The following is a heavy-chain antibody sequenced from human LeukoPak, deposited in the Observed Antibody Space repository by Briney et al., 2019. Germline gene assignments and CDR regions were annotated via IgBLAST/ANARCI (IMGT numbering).Heavy chain of an antibody. Sequence: GESLKISCKGSGYRFTSYWIGWVRQMPGKGLEWMGIIYPGDSDTRYSPSFQGQVTISADKSISTAYLQWSSLQASDTAMYYCARRLLVPAAPFDNWGQGTPVTVSS. V-gene: IGHV5-51*01. CDR2: IYPGDSDT. CDR3: ARRLLVPAAPFDN. D-gene: IGHD2-2*01. CDR1: GYRFTSYW. J-gene: IGHJ4*02.